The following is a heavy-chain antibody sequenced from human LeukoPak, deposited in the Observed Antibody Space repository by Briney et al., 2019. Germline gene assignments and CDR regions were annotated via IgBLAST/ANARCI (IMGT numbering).Heavy chain of an antibody. CDR1: GGSFGGYY. Sequence: ASEAPSLTCAVYGGSFGGYYWSWIRQPPGKGLEWIGEIKPSGSTDYNPSLKSRVSISVDTSQSQFSLKMTSLTAADTAVYYCARVAVVAVPADTWGDYFDYWGRGTLVTVSS. V-gene: IGHV4-34*01. D-gene: IGHD7-27*01. CDR2: IKPSGST. CDR3: ARVAVVAVPADTWGDYFDY. J-gene: IGHJ4*02.